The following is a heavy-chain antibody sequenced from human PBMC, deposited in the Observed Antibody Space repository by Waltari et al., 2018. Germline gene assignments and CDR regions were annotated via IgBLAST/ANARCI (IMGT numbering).Heavy chain of an antibody. CDR1: GGSISSYY. V-gene: IGHV4-4*07. J-gene: IGHJ5*02. CDR2: IYTSGST. Sequence: QVQLQESGPGLVKPSETLSLTCTVSGGSISSYYWSWIRQPAGKGLEWIGRIYTSGSTNYNPSLKSRVTMSVDTSKNQFSLKLSSVTAADTAVYYCARLGGPPLDWFIAAAGVPYNWFDPWGQGTLVTVSS. CDR3: ARLGGPPLDWFIAAAGVPYNWFDP. D-gene: IGHD6-13*01.